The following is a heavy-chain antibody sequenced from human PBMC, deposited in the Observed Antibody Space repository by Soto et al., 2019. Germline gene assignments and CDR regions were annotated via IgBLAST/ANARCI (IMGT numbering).Heavy chain of an antibody. J-gene: IGHJ6*02. Sequence: SETLSLTCTVSGGSISNGDYYWSWIRQPPGKGLEWIGYIYYSGSTYYNPSLKSRVTISVDTSKNQFSLKLSSVTAADTAVYYCASHDYAHYGMDVWGQGTTVTVSS. CDR2: IYYSGST. V-gene: IGHV4-30-4*01. CDR3: ASHDYAHYGMDV. D-gene: IGHD3-16*01. CDR1: GGSISNGDYY.